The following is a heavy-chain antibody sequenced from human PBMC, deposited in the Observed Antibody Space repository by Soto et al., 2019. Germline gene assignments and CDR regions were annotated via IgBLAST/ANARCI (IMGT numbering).Heavy chain of an antibody. CDR1: GGSISNYY. J-gene: IGHJ3*02. CDR2: IYYSGST. CDR3: ARVQPPYGFAFDI. Sequence: QVQLQESGPGLVKPSETLSLTCSVSGGSISNYYWSWIRQSPGKGLEWIGYIYYSGSTDYNPSLESRVTISVDTSNNQFSLKLTSVTAADTAVYYCARVQPPYGFAFDIWGQGTMVTVSS. V-gene: IGHV4-59*01. D-gene: IGHD3-10*01.